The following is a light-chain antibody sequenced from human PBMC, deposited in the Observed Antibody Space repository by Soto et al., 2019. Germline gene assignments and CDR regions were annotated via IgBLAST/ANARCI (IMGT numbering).Light chain of an antibody. CDR2: EVS. J-gene: IGLJ1*01. Sequence: QSALTQPTSASGSPGQSVTISCTGTSSDVGGYNYVSWYQQHPGKAPKLMIFEVSKRPSGVPDRFSGSKSDNTASLTVSGLQAEDEADYYCSSYAGSYSFGVFGTGTKVTVL. CDR3: SSYAGSYSFGV. CDR1: SSDVGGYNY. V-gene: IGLV2-8*01.